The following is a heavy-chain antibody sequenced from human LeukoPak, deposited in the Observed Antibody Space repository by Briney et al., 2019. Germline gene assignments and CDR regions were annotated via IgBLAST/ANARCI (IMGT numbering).Heavy chain of an antibody. J-gene: IGHJ5*02. Sequence: GGSLRLSCAASGFTSSSYEMHWVRQAPGKGLEWIVDISSSGTTIYYADSVKGRFTISRDNAKNSLYLQMNSLRAEDTAVYYCARLLVATPGVDPWGQGTLVTVSS. V-gene: IGHV3-48*03. CDR1: GFTSSSYE. D-gene: IGHD5-12*01. CDR2: ISSSGTTI. CDR3: ARLLVATPGVDP.